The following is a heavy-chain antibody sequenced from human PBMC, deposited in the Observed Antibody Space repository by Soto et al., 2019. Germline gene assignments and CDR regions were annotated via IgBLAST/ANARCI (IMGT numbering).Heavy chain of an antibody. J-gene: IGHJ4*02. CDR2: IHYSGYT. V-gene: IGHV4-39*07. CDR3: EKDYSGSGSYAY. D-gene: IGHD3-10*01. Sequence: PSETLSLTCTVSGGSISSSTYYWAWIRQPPGKRLEWIGSIHYSGYTYYNPSLKGRVTVSVDTSKNEFSLKLTSVTAADTAVYYCEKDYSGSGSYAYWRPGTLDTSPQ. CDR1: GGSISSSTYY.